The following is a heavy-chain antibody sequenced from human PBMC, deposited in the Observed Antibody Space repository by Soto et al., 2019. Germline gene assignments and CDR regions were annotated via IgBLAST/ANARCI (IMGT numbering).Heavy chain of an antibody. CDR3: ASRITGSPNYYSGMDV. Sequence: QVQLVQSGAEVKKPGSSVKVSCKASGGTFSSYAINWVRQAPGQGLEWMGGIIPIFGTADYAQKFQGRVTITADESTSTAYMELSSLRSEDTAVYYCASRITGSPNYYSGMDVWAKGPRSPSP. D-gene: IGHD1-20*01. J-gene: IGHJ6*02. CDR2: IIPIFGTA. V-gene: IGHV1-69*12. CDR1: GGTFSSYA.